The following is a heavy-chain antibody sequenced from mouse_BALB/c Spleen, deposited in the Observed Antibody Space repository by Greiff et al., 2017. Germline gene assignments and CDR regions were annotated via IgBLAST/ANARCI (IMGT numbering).Heavy chain of an antibody. CDR1: GYSFTGYF. J-gene: IGHJ4*01. CDR3: AREGGNYDAMDY. V-gene: IGHV1-20*02. CDR2: INPYNGDT. Sequence: EVQLQQSGPELVKPGASVKISCKASGYSFTGYFMNWVMQSHGKSLEWIGRINPYNGDTFYNQKFKGKATLTVDKSSSTAHMELRSLASEDSAVYYCAREGGNYDAMDYWGQGTSVTVSS. D-gene: IGHD2-1*01.